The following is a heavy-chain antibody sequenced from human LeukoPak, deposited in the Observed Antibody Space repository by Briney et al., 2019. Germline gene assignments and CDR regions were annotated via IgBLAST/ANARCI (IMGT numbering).Heavy chain of an antibody. J-gene: IGHJ4*02. CDR3: ANSGYSYGYGDY. V-gene: IGHV1-46*01. D-gene: IGHD5-18*01. CDR1: GYTFTSYY. CDR2: INPSGGST. Sequence: ASVKVSCKASGYTFTSYYMHWVRQAPGQGLEWMGIINPSGGSTSYAQKFQGRVTMTRDMSTSTVYMELSSLSSEDTAVYYCANSGYSYGYGDYWGQGTLVTVSS.